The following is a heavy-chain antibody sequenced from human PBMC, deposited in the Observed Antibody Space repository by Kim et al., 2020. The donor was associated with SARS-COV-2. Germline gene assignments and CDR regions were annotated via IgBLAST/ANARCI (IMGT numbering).Heavy chain of an antibody. CDR3: AREPDIVVVPAGYDNYGMDV. CDR1: GGSISSGSYY. J-gene: IGHJ6*02. Sequence: SETLSLTCTVSGGSISSGSYYWSWIRQPAGKGLEWIGRIYTSGSTNYNPSLKSRVTISVDTSKNQFSLKLSSVTAADTAVYYCAREPDIVVVPAGYDNYGMDVWGQGTTVTVSS. D-gene: IGHD2-2*01. CDR2: IYTSGST. V-gene: IGHV4-61*02.